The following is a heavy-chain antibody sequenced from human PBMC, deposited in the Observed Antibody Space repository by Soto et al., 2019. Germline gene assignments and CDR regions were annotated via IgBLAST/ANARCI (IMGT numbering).Heavy chain of an antibody. Sequence: SETLSLTCTVSGGSISSYYWSWIRQPPGKGLEWIGYIYYSGSTNYNPSLKSRVTISVDTSKNQFSLKLSSVTAADTAVYYCARSPSPVPTLDYWGQGTLVTVSS. J-gene: IGHJ4*02. V-gene: IGHV4-59*01. CDR1: GGSISSYY. CDR3: ARSPSPVPTLDY. CDR2: IYYSGST. D-gene: IGHD4-17*01.